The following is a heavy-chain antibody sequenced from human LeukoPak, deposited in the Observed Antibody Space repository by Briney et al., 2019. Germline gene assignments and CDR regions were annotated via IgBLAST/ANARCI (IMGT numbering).Heavy chain of an antibody. V-gene: IGHV4-39*01. Sequence: KPSETLSLTCIVTGGSIRSSSYYWGWLRQPPGKVLEWIGSIYYSGSTYYNPSLKSRVTISVDTSTNQFSLKLSSVTAADTAVYYCASQPYYDILTGYSHFDYWGQGTLVTVSS. J-gene: IGHJ4*02. CDR2: IYYSGST. CDR1: GGSIRSSSYY. CDR3: ASQPYYDILTGYSHFDY. D-gene: IGHD3-9*01.